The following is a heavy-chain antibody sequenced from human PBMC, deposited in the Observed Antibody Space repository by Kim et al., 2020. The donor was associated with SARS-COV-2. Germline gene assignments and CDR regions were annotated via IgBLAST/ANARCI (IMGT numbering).Heavy chain of an antibody. CDR3: VSQELRFLEWFDYGMDV. V-gene: IGHV1-3*01. Sequence: ASVKVSCKASGYTFTSYAMHWVRQAPGQRLEWMGWINAGNGNTKYSQKFQGRVTITRDTSASTAYMELSSLRSEDTAVYYCVSQELRFLEWFDYGMDVWGQGTTVTVSS. CDR1: GYTFTSYA. D-gene: IGHD3-3*01. J-gene: IGHJ6*02. CDR2: INAGNGNT.